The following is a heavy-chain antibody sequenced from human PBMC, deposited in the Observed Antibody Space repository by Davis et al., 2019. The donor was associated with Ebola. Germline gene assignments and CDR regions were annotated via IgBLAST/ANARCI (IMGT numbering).Heavy chain of an antibody. CDR3: ARDPGYGSGITSFDP. J-gene: IGHJ5*02. CDR1: GFSVSSSY. CDR2: IRSSGTT. Sequence: PSETLSLTCTVSGFSVSSSYMSWVRQAPGKGLEWVSMIRSSGTTYYADSVKGRFTISRDNSKNTLYLQMNSLRAEDTAVYHCARDPGYGSGITSFDPWGQGTLVTVSS. V-gene: IGHV3-53*01. D-gene: IGHD3-10*01.